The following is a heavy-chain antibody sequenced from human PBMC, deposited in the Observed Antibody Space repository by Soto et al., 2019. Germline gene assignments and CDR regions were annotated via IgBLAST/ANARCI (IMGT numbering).Heavy chain of an antibody. J-gene: IGHJ4*02. D-gene: IGHD2-8*01. CDR3: ARVTRGHCTNGVCHPLDY. Sequence: GALRLSCAASGFTFSSYSMNWVRQAPGKGLEWVSSISSSSSYIYYADSVKGRFTISRDNAKNSLYLQMNSLRAEDTAVYYCARVTRGHCTNGVCHPLDYWGQGTLVTVSS. CDR2: ISSSSSYI. CDR1: GFTFSSYS. V-gene: IGHV3-21*01.